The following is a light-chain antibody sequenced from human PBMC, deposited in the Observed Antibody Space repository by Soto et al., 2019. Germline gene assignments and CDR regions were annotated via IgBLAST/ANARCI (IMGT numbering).Light chain of an antibody. V-gene: IGKV3-11*01. CDR1: QSVSSY. CDR2: DAS. J-gene: IGKJ4*01. Sequence: EIVLTQSPATLSLSPGQRATLSCRASQSVSSYLAWYQQKPGQAPMLLIYDASNRATGIPARFSGSGSGTDFTLTISSLQPEDVATYYCQTHDTARLSFGGGTKVEIK. CDR3: QTHDTARLS.